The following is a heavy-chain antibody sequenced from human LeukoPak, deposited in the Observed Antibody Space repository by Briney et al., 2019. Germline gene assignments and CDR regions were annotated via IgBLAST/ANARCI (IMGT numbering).Heavy chain of an antibody. CDR2: MNKDGSEK. V-gene: IGHV3-7*01. CDR1: GFIFSNYW. D-gene: IGHD1-26*01. J-gene: IGHJ4*02. Sequence: GSLRLFCAASGFIFSNYWMGWVRQAPGKRPEWVANMNKDGSEKYYADSVKGRFTISRDNARNSVYLQMNSLRVEDTAVNYCARDPVEWEQLLDYWGQGTLVTVSS. CDR3: ARDPVEWEQLLDY.